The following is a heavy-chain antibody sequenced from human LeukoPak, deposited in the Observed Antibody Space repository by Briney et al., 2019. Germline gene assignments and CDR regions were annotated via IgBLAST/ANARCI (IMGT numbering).Heavy chain of an antibody. D-gene: IGHD3-22*01. V-gene: IGHV3-23*01. CDR1: GFTFITST. CDR3: AKKGSRDYDSSGINDGFDI. Sequence: GGSLRLSCAASGFTFITSTMNWVRQAPGKGLEWGSIISGSGGRTYYADSVKGRFTISRDNSKNTLYLEMNSLRAEDTAVYYCAKKGSRDYDSSGINDGFDIWGQGTMVTVSS. J-gene: IGHJ3*02. CDR2: ISGSGGRT.